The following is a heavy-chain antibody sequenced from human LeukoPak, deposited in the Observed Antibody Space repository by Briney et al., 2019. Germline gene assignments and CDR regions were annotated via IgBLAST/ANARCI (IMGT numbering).Heavy chain of an antibody. Sequence: GGSLRLSCAASGFTFSSYWMHWVRQAPGKGLVWVSRINSDGSSTSYADSVKGRFTISRDNAKNTLYLQMNSLRAEDTAVYYCARERANLGWVNDAFDIWGQGTIVTVSS. D-gene: IGHD7-27*01. J-gene: IGHJ3*02. CDR2: INSDGSST. V-gene: IGHV3-74*01. CDR1: GFTFSSYW. CDR3: ARERANLGWVNDAFDI.